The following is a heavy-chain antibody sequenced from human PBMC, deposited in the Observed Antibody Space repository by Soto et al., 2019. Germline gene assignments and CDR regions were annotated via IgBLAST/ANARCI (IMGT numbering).Heavy chain of an antibody. V-gene: IGHV5-51*01. CDR3: FRGGVTSRTFDY. CDR1: GYIIKNSW. J-gene: IGHJ4*02. CDR2: IFPDDSDT. D-gene: IGHD3-16*01. Sequence: GESLKISCKASGYIIKNSWIAWVRQMPGQGLEWMGIIFPDDSDTRYSPSFQGHVTISVDKSISTAYVQWSSLKASDSAIYYCFRGGVTSRTFDYWGQGXLVTVYS.